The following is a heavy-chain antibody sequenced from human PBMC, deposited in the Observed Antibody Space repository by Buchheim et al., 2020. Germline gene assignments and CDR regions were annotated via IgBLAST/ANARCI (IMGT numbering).Heavy chain of an antibody. CDR3: AGEDLYHWVDP. Sequence: QVQLQESGPGLVKPSQTLSLTCTVSGGSISSSSYYWSWIRQPAGKGLEWIGRIYISGSTYYNPSLKSRVTISVDTSKNLFSRKLSSVTAADSAVYYCAGEDLYHWVDPWGQGTL. D-gene: IGHD3-16*02. J-gene: IGHJ5*02. CDR2: IYISGST. V-gene: IGHV4-61*02. CDR1: GGSISSSSYY.